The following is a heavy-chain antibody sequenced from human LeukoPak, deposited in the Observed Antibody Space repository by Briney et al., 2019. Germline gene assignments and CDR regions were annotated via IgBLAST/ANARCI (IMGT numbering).Heavy chain of an antibody. CDR3: AGDRKGEFDY. J-gene: IGHJ4*02. D-gene: IGHD3-10*01. V-gene: IGHV3-48*03. CDR1: GFTFSSYE. Sequence: PGGSLRLSCAASGFTFSSYEMNWVRQAPGKGLEWVSYISSSGSTIYYADSVKGRFTISRDNSKNTLYLQMNSLRAEDTAVYYCAGDRKGEFDYWGQGTLVTVSS. CDR2: ISSSGSTI.